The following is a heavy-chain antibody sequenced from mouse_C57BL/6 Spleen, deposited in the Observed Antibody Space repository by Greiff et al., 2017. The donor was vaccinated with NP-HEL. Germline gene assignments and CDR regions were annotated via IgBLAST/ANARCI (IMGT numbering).Heavy chain of an antibody. D-gene: IGHD1-1*01. CDR1: GYSITSGYY. CDR2: ISYDGSN. Sequence: DVQLQESGPGLVKPSQSLSLTCSVTGYSITSGYYWNWIRQFPGNKLEWMGYISYDGSNNYNPSLKNRISITRDTSKNQFFLKLNSVTTEDTATYYCARGYGSSSYWYFDVWGTGTTVTVSS. CDR3: ARGYGSSSYWYFDV. V-gene: IGHV3-6*01. J-gene: IGHJ1*03.